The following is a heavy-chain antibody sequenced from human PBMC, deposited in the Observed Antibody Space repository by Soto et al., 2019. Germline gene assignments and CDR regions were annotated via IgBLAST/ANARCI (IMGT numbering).Heavy chain of an antibody. V-gene: IGHV1-18*01. CDR2: ISGYNGNT. CDR1: GYTFTSYG. CDR3: ARDLGGQIVDY. Sequence: QVQLVQSGAEVKKPGASVKVSCKASGYTFTSYGISWVRQAPGQGLEWMGWISGYNGNTKYAQKRQGRXTXTXXTSTSTAYMELRSLRSDDTAVYYCARDLGGQIVDYWGQGTLVTVSS. D-gene: IGHD1-26*01. J-gene: IGHJ4*02.